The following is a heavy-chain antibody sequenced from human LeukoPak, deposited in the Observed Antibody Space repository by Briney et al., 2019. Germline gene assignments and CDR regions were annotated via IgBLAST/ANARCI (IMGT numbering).Heavy chain of an antibody. CDR3: ARDSSGYRRGSFDY. CDR2: IYYSGSN. J-gene: IGHJ4*02. CDR1: GGTFSSYY. Sequence: SETLSLTCTVSGGTFSSYYWSWIRQPPGKGLEWIGYIYYSGSNNYNPSLKSRAAISVDTSNNQFSLKLSSVTAADTAVYYCARDSSGYRRGSFDYWGQGTLVSVSS. V-gene: IGHV4-59*01. D-gene: IGHD3-22*01.